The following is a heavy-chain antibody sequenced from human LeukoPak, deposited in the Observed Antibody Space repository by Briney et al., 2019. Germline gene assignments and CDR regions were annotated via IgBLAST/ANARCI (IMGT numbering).Heavy chain of an antibody. D-gene: IGHD3-22*01. CDR2: ISWNSGSI. CDR3: AKGDYYDSSGYDKFDY. V-gene: IGHV3-9*01. J-gene: IGHJ4*02. CDR1: GFTFDDYA. Sequence: GGSLRLSCAASGFTFDDYAMHWVRHAPGKGLEWVSGISWNSGSISYADSVKGRFTISRDNAKNSLYLQMNSLRAEDTALYYCAKGDYYDSSGYDKFDYWGQGTLVTVSS.